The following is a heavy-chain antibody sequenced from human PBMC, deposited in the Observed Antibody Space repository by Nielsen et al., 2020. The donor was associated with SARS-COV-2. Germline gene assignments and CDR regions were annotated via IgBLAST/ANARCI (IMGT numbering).Heavy chain of an antibody. CDR2: ISYDGSNK. CDR1: GFTFSSYA. J-gene: IGHJ6*02. CDR3: AREMRAYYYGMDV. Sequence: GGSLRLSCAASGFTFSSYAMSWVRQAPGKGLEWVAVISYDGSNKYYADSVKGRFTISRDNSKNTLYLEMNSLRAEDTAVYYCAREMRAYYYGMDVWGQGTTVTVSS. V-gene: IGHV3-30*04.